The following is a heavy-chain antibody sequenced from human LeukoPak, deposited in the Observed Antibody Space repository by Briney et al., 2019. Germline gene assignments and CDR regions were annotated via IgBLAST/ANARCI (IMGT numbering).Heavy chain of an antibody. D-gene: IGHD3-3*01. V-gene: IGHV3-30*03. CDR2: ISNDGSRK. CDR1: GFTFSRHG. Sequence: PGGSLRLSCAPSGFTFSRHGMHWVRQAPGKVLEWVAIISNDGSRKYYAHSVEGRFTISRDNSKNALYPQMDSLRAEDTAVYYCARDRAWNYFDYWGQGTLVTVSS. J-gene: IGHJ4*02. CDR3: ARDRAWNYFDY.